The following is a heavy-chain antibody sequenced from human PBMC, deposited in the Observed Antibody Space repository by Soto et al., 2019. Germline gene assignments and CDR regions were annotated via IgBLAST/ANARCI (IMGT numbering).Heavy chain of an antibody. CDR3: AKDHSVGGYDFWSGYYDYYYYYGMDV. CDR1: GFTFSSYV. J-gene: IGHJ6*02. Sequence: HPGGSLRLSCAASGFTFSSYVMSWVCQAPGKGLEWVSAISGSGGSTYYADSVKGRFTISRDNSKNTLYLQMNSLRAEDTAVYYCAKDHSVGGYDFWSGYYDYYYYYGMDVWGQGTTVTVSS. CDR2: ISGSGGST. V-gene: IGHV3-23*01. D-gene: IGHD3-3*01.